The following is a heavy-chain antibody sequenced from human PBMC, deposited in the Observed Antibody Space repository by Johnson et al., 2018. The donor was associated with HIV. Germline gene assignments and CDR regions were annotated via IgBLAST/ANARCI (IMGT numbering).Heavy chain of an antibody. D-gene: IGHD3-10*01. Sequence: QVQLVESGGGVVQPGGSLRMSCVASGFTFSTYGMTWVRQAPGTGLEWVAVISYDGNNKYYADSVKGRFTISRDNSKNTLYLQMNSLRAEDTAVYYCAREKPRLVQGVLDAFDIWGQGTMVTVYS. CDR2: ISYDGNNK. CDR3: AREKPRLVQGVLDAFDI. V-gene: IGHV3-30*03. J-gene: IGHJ3*02. CDR1: GFTFSTYG.